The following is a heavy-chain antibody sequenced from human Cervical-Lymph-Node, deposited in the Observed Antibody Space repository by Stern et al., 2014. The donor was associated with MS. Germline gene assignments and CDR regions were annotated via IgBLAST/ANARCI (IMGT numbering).Heavy chain of an antibody. J-gene: IGHJ4*02. CDR3: AREGTYFDY. CDR2: VYYSGSI. V-gene: IGHV4-61*01. CDR1: GGSVTSGSYY. Sequence: QLQLQESGPGLVKPSETLSLTCTVSGGSVTSGSYYWSWIRQPPGKGLEWIGNVYYSGSINYNPSLKSRVTLSVDRSKNQFSLRLSSVTAADTAVYYCAREGTYFDYWGQGTLVAVSS.